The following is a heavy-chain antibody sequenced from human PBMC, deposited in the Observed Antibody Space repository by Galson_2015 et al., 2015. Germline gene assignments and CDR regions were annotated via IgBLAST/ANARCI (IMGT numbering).Heavy chain of an antibody. CDR1: RSIFSGFG. CDR3: ARVRRADYSHNYYYGLDV. CDR2: ISYGGTNQ. V-gene: IGHV3-30*03. Sequence: SLRLSCAASRSIFSGFGMYWVCQAPGRGLEWVAGISYGGTNQYYGASVKGRFTISRDNSKNTLYLQMNSLRTEDTAVYYCARVRRADYSHNYYYGLDVWGQGTTVTVSS. D-gene: IGHD4-11*01. J-gene: IGHJ6*02.